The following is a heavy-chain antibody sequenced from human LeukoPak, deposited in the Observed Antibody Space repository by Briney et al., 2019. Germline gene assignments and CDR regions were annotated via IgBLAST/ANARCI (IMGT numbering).Heavy chain of an antibody. CDR3: ARSINYYDSSGYPNPFYMDV. Sequence: ASVKVSCKASGYTFTGYFVHWVRQAPGQGLQWMGWINPNTGGTNYAQKFQGRVTMTRDTSISTAYMELSRLRSDDTAVYYCARSINYYDSSGYPNPFYMDVWGKGTTVTISS. V-gene: IGHV1-2*02. CDR1: GYTFTGYF. CDR2: INPNTGGT. J-gene: IGHJ6*03. D-gene: IGHD3-22*01.